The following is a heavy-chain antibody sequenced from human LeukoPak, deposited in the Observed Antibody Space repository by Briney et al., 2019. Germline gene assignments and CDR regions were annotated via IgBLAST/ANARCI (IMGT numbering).Heavy chain of an antibody. J-gene: IGHJ4*02. D-gene: IGHD4-23*01. Sequence: SETLSLTCIVSGGSISSNTYYWGWIRQPPGKGLEWIGNICYSGSTYYNPSLKSRVTISVDTSKNQFSLKLSSVTAADTAVYYCARDYGGSSPFDYWGQGTLVTVSS. CDR1: GGSISSNTYY. CDR3: ARDYGGSSPFDY. V-gene: IGHV4-39*07. CDR2: ICYSGST.